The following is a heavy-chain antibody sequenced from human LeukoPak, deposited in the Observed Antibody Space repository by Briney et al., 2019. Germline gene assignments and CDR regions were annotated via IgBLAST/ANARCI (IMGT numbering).Heavy chain of an antibody. CDR3: ARMIAAAGTEYFDL. J-gene: IGHJ2*01. Sequence: SETLSLTCIVSGGSISNYYWSWIRQPPRKGLEWIGYVHYSGNTNYNPSFKSRVTISVDTSKNQFFLKLSSVTAADTAVYYCARMIAAAGTEYFDLWGRGTLVTVSS. CDR2: VHYSGNT. CDR1: GGSISNYY. D-gene: IGHD6-13*01. V-gene: IGHV4-59*01.